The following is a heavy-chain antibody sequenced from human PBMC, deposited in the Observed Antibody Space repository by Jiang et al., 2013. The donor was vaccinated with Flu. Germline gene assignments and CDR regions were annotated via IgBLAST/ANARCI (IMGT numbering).Heavy chain of an antibody. D-gene: IGHD6-19*01. CDR3: ARAVAGSDDTFDI. CDR2: MNPNSSNT. CDR1: GYTFTHHD. J-gene: IGHJ3*02. Sequence: CGAEVKKPGASVKVSCKASGYTFTHHDVNWVRQAPGQGLEWMGWMNPNSSNTDYAEKFQGRVTMTRSTAISTAYMELRSLASEDTAVYYCARAVAGSDDTFDIWGQGQWSSSLQ. V-gene: IGHV1-8*01.